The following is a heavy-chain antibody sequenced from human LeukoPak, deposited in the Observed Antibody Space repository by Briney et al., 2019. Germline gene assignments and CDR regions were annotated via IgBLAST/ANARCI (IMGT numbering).Heavy chain of an antibody. Sequence: SETLSLTCTVSGGSISSYYWSWVRQPAGKGLEWIGRIYTSGSTNYNPSLKSRVTMSVDTSKNQFSLKLSSVTAADTAVYYCARDIVVVPAAKEMSWFDPWGQGTLVTVSS. D-gene: IGHD2-2*01. V-gene: IGHV4-4*07. CDR2: IYTSGST. CDR3: ARDIVVVPAAKEMSWFDP. J-gene: IGHJ5*02. CDR1: GGSISSYY.